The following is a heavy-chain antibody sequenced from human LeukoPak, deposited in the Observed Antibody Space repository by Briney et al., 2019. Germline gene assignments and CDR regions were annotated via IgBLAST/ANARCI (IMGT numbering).Heavy chain of an antibody. Sequence: SHTLSLTCAISGDSVSSHSTAWHWIRQSPSRGLECLGRTYYRSKWYDDYAVSVKSRITINPGTSKNQVSLHLNSVTPEDTAVYYCASGSGTYENWGQGTLVTVSS. V-gene: IGHV6-1*01. D-gene: IGHD3-16*01. J-gene: IGHJ4*02. CDR2: TYYRSKWYD. CDR3: ASGSGTYEN. CDR1: GDSVSSHSTA.